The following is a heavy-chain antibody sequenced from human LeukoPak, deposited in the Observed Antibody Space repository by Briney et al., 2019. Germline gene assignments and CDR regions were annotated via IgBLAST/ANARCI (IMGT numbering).Heavy chain of an antibody. V-gene: IGHV1-69*13. Sequence: SVKVSCKASGGTFSSYAISWVRQAPGQGLEWMGGIIPIFGTANYAQKFQGRVRITADESTSTAYMELSSLRSEDTAVYYCARGQYYYGSGSGYYYGMDVWGKGTTVTVSS. CDR1: GGTFSSYA. D-gene: IGHD3-10*01. CDR2: IIPIFGTA. J-gene: IGHJ6*04. CDR3: ARGQYYYGSGSGYYYGMDV.